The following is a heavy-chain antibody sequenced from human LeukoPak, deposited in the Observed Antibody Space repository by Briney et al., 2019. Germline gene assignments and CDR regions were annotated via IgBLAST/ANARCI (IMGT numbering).Heavy chain of an antibody. D-gene: IGHD2-2*01. CDR2: ISYDGRNI. V-gene: IGHV3-30*18. CDR3: AKGPLRGTAAAIDY. Sequence: GGSLRLSCAASGFTFNNYGMHWVRQAPGKGLEWVAVISYDGRNIHYPDSVKGRFTISRDISTDTLWLQMDSLRTEDTAVYYCAKGPLRGTAAAIDYWSQGTLVTVSS. CDR1: GFTFNNYG. J-gene: IGHJ4*02.